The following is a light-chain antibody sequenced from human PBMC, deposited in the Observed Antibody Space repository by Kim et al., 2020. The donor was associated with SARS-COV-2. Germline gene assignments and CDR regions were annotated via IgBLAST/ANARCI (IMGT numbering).Light chain of an antibody. Sequence: SYELTQPPSVSVAPGKTARITCGGNNIGSKSVHWYQQKTGQAPVLVIYYDSDRPSGIPERFSGSNSGNTATLTISRVEAGDEADYYCQVWDSSSDHVVFG. V-gene: IGLV3-21*04. J-gene: IGLJ2*01. CDR3: QVWDSSSDHVV. CDR2: YDS. CDR1: NIGSKS.